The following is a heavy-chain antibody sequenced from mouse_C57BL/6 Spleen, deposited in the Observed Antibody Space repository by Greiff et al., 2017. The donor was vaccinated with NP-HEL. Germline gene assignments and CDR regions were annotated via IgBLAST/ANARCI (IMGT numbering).Heavy chain of an antibody. J-gene: IGHJ2*01. CDR1: GYSFTSYY. Sequence: QVQLQQSGPELVKPGASVKISCKASGYSFTSYYINWVQQRPGQGLEWIGWIYPGSGNTKSTEKFKGKVTLTADTSSSTAYMQLSILTSEDSAVYYCARKSRNYGYFDYWGQGTTLTVSS. V-gene: IGHV1-66*01. CDR3: ARKSRNYGYFDY. CDR2: IYPGSGNT. D-gene: IGHD2-5*01.